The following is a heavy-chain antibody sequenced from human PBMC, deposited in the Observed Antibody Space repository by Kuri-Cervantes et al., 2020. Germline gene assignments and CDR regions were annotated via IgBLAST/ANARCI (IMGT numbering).Heavy chain of an antibody. CDR3: ARDGGSSSWYSLDGGMDV. D-gene: IGHD6-13*01. Sequence: ASVKVSCKASGYTFTGYYMHWVRQATGQGLEWMGWMNPNSGNTGYAQKFQGRVTMTRDTSTRTVYVELSSLRSEDTAVYDCARDGGSSSWYSLDGGMDVWGQGTTVTVSS. V-gene: IGHV1-8*02. CDR2: MNPNSGNT. CDR1: GYTFTGYY. J-gene: IGHJ6*02.